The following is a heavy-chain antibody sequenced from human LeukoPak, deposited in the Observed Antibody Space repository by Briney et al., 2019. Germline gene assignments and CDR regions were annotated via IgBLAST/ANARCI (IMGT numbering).Heavy chain of an antibody. CDR1: GFTFSTYS. CDR2: IGGSSSSI. V-gene: IGHV3-21*01. D-gene: IGHD5-24*01. J-gene: IGHJ3*02. Sequence: GGSLRLSCAASGFTFSTYSMNWVRQAPGKGLEWVSSIGGSSSSIYYADSVKGRFTISRDNAKNSLYLQMNSLRAEDTAVYYCAREEVEAFDIWGQGTMVTVSS. CDR3: AREEVEAFDI.